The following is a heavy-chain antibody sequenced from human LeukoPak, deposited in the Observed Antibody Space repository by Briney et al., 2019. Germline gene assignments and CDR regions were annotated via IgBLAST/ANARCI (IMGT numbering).Heavy chain of an antibody. J-gene: IGHJ4*02. V-gene: IGHV5-51*01. Sequence: GESLKISCKGSGYSFSSYWIAWVRQMPGKGLEWMGIIYPRDSRTTYSPSFQGQVTISADKSISTAYLQWSSLKASDTAMYYCAIGYCSSTGCYALDYWGQGTLVTVSS. CDR2: IYPRDSRT. D-gene: IGHD2-2*01. CDR3: AIGYCSSTGCYALDY. CDR1: GYSFSSYW.